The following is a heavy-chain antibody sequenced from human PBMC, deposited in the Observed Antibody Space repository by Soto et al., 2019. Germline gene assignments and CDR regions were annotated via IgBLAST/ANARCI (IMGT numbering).Heavy chain of an antibody. D-gene: IGHD3-10*01. V-gene: IGHV1-69*13. CDR2: IIPIFGTA. J-gene: IGHJ6*02. CDR1: GYTFTSYD. CDR3: ARDEWFGELLNYYGMDV. Sequence: ASMKVSCKASGYTFTSYDINWVRQATGQGLEWMGWIIPIFGTANYAQKFQGRVTITADESTSTAYMELSSLRSEDTAVYYCARDEWFGELLNYYGMDVWGQGTTVTVSS.